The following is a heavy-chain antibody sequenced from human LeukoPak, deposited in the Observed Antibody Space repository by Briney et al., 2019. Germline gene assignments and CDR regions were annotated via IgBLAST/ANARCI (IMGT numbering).Heavy chain of an antibody. CDR3: VSFYETY. V-gene: IGHV3-23*01. Sequence: GGSLRLSCAAFGFTFRTYAMNWVRQAPGKGLEWVSLITGNGDTIQYADSVKGRFTISKDNAKNTVYLQMNNLRAEDTAVYYCVSFYETYWGRGTLVTVSS. D-gene: IGHD2-2*01. J-gene: IGHJ4*02. CDR2: ITGNGDTI. CDR1: GFTFRTYA.